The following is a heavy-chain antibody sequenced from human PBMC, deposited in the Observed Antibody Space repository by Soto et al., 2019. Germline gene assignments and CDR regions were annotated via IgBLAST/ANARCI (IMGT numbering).Heavy chain of an antibody. Sequence: EVQLLESGGGLVQPGGSLRLSCGDSGFTFSDNAMTWVRQAPGKGLEWVSSISDDGDSTYYADSVKGRFVVSRDNSKNTLFLHMNSLGAENTAVYYCAKSLSTAVNYGLDVWGQGTAVTVSS. V-gene: IGHV3-23*01. CDR3: AKSLSTAVNYGLDV. CDR1: GFTFSDNA. J-gene: IGHJ6*02. D-gene: IGHD2-2*01. CDR2: ISDDGDST.